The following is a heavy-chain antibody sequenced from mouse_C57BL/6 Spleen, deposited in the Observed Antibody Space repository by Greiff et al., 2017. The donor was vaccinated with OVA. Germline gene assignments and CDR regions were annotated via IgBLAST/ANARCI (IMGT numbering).Heavy chain of an antibody. Sequence: VQLQQSGAELAKPGASVKLSCKASGYTFTSYWMPWVKQRPGQGLEWIGYINPSSGYTKYNQKFKDKATLTADKSSSTAYLQLSSLTYEDSAVYYCARGKLPDYARDYWGQGTSVTVSS. CDR2: INPSSGYT. J-gene: IGHJ4*01. CDR3: ARGKLPDYARDY. CDR1: GYTFTSYW. V-gene: IGHV1-7*01.